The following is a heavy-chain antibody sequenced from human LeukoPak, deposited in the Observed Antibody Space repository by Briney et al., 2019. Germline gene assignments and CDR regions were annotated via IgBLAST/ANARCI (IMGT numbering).Heavy chain of an antibody. Sequence: GGSLRLSCAASGFTFDNYGMSWVRQAPGKGLEWVSSINTSGGRTHYADSVKGRFTISRDNSKNTLYLQMSGLRVEDTAVYYCAKQAFGDYLYYFDHWGQGTLVTVSS. J-gene: IGHJ4*02. CDR3: AKQAFGDYLYYFDH. V-gene: IGHV3-23*01. CDR1: GFTFDNYG. CDR2: INTSGGRT. D-gene: IGHD4-17*01.